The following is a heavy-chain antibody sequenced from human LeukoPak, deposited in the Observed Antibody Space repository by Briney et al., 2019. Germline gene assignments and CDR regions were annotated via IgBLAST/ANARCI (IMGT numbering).Heavy chain of an antibody. CDR1: GDSIRSDDYY. J-gene: IGHJ5*02. CDR2: INYGGGT. CDR3: ARHRRRNNWFDP. V-gene: IGHV4-39*01. Sequence: SETLSLTCTVSGDSIRSDDYYCDWIRQAPGKGLEWIGDINYGGGTYYNPSLKGRVTMSVDASKTQLYLNLRSVTAADTATYYCARHRRRNNWFDPWGRGILVTVSS.